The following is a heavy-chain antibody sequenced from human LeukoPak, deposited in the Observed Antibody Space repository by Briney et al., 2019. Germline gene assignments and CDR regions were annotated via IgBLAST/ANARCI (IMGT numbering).Heavy chain of an antibody. V-gene: IGHV3-23*01. CDR1: GFTFSSYA. J-gene: IGHJ6*02. CDR2: ISGSGGST. D-gene: IGHD5-18*01. Sequence: GGPLRLSCAASGFTFSSYAMSWVRQAPGKGLEWVSAISGSGGSTYYADSVKGRFTISRDNSKSTLYLQMNSLRAEDTAVYYCAKDVGYSYGYGSYGMDVWGQGTTVTVSS. CDR3: AKDVGYSYGYGSYGMDV.